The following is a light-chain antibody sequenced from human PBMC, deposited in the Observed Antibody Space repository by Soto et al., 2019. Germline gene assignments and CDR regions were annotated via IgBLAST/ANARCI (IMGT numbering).Light chain of an antibody. CDR1: QGISSS. Sequence: AIQLTQSPSSFSASTGDSVTITCRASQGISSSLAWYQQKPGNAPELLIYAASTLQSGVPSRCSGSGSGTDFTLTINCLQSEDFAAYYCQQYDTYPLTFGGGTKVEIK. CDR2: AAS. J-gene: IGKJ4*01. CDR3: QQYDTYPLT. V-gene: IGKV1-8*01.